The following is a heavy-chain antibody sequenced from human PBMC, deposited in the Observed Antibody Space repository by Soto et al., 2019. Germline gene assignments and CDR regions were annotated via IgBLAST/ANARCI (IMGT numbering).Heavy chain of an antibody. Sequence: PGGSLRLSCAASGFTFSDHFMDWVRLAPGKGLEWVGRVRNKANSYTTKYAASVEGRFTVSRDDSKNTLYLQMNSLRAEDTAVYYCARDFVRGLYPEYFQYSCQGPLVTVSS. D-gene: IGHD3-10*02. CDR2: VRNKANSYTT. J-gene: IGHJ1*01. V-gene: IGHV3-72*01. CDR3: ARDFVRGLYPEYFQY. CDR1: GFTFSDHF.